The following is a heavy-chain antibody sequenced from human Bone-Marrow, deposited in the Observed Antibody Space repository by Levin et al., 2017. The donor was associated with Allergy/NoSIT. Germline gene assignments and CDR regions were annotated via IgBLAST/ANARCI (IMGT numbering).Heavy chain of an antibody. Sequence: GESLKISCAASGFTLSRSGIHWVRQAPGKGLEWVGFISRDGSSRYYGDSVKGRFTISRDNSKKWVSLQMNTLRDGDTGVYYCARDIVVSSYYGMDVWGPGTTVTVSS. J-gene: IGHJ6*02. V-gene: IGHV3-30*03. D-gene: IGHD3-16*02. CDR1: GFTLSRSG. CDR3: ARDIVVSSYYGMDV. CDR2: ISRDGSSR.